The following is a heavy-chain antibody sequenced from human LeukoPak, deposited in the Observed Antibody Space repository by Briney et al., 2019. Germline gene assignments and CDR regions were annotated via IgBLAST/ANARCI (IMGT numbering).Heavy chain of an antibody. V-gene: IGHV4-34*01. CDR3: ARGDWDSGSHTDGQAYYFDY. D-gene: IGHD1-26*01. J-gene: IGHJ4*02. CDR2: INHSGST. CDR1: GFTFSSYA. Sequence: GSLRLSCAASGFTFSSYAMSWVRQPPGKGLEWIGEINHSGSTNYNPSLKSRVTISVDTSKNQFSLKLSSVTAADTAVYYCARGDWDSGSHTDGQAYYFDYWGQGTLVTVSS.